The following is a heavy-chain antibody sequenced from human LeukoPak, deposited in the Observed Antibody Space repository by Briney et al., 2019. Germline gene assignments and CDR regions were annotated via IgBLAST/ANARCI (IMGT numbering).Heavy chain of an antibody. D-gene: IGHD2-15*01. J-gene: IGHJ4*02. V-gene: IGHV4-59*01. CDR1: GGSISGYY. CDR3: AKIPVVATFDY. CDR2: IHYSGIT. Sequence: PSEILSLTCTVSGGSISGYYWSWIRQPPGKGLEWIGFIHYSGITNYNPSLKSRVTISLDMSKNQFSLRLTSVTTADTAVYYCAKIPVVATFDYWGQGTLVTVSS.